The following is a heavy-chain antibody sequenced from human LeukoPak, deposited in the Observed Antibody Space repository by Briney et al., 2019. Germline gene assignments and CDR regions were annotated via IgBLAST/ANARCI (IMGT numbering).Heavy chain of an antibody. CDR1: DYTFTSYG. Sequence: ASVNVSCKASDYTFTSYGISWVRQAPGQGLEWMGWMNPNSGNTGYAQKFQGRVTMTRNTSISTAYMELSSLRSEDTAVYYCESYDSSGYHDYWGQGTLVTVSS. V-gene: IGHV1-8*02. CDR3: ESYDSSGYHDY. CDR2: MNPNSGNT. J-gene: IGHJ4*02. D-gene: IGHD3-22*01.